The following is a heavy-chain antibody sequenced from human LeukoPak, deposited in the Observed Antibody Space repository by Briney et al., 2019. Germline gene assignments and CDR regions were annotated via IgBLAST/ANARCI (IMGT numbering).Heavy chain of an antibody. V-gene: IGHV3-23*01. CDR3: AKLPNYDFWSGYPRGNWFDP. D-gene: IGHD3-3*01. CDR2: ISGSGGST. J-gene: IGHJ5*02. CDR1: GLTFSSYA. Sequence: PGRSLRLSCAASGLTFSSYAMSWVRQAPGKGLEWVSAISGSGGSTYYADSVKGRFTISRDNSKNTLYLQMNSLRAEDTAVYYCAKLPNYDFWSGYPRGNWFDPWGQGTLVTVSS.